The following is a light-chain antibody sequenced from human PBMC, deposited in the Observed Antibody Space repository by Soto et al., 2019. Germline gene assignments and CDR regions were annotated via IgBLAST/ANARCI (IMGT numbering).Light chain of an antibody. CDR2: EVT. Sequence: QSALTQPPSASGSPGQSVTISCTGTTSDVGGYNYVSWYQQHPGKAPKLIIYEVTKRPSGVPDRFSGSKSGNTASLTVSGLQAEDEADYYCSSYAGSNNPDVFGTGTKLTVL. J-gene: IGLJ1*01. CDR1: TSDVGGYNY. CDR3: SSYAGSNNPDV. V-gene: IGLV2-8*01.